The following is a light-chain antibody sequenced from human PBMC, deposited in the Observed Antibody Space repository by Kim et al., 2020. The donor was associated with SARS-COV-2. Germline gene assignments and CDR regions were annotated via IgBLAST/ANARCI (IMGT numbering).Light chain of an antibody. V-gene: IGLV4-69*02. CDR2: LNSDGRH. CDR3: QTWGTGIVV. J-gene: IGLJ2*01. CDR1: RGHGSNA. Sequence: VSVAYNLERGHGSNASTRQRRRPEKGPRYLMKLNSDGRHSKGDGIPDRFSGSSSGAERYLTISSLQSEDEADYYCQTWGTGIVVFGGGTQLTVL.